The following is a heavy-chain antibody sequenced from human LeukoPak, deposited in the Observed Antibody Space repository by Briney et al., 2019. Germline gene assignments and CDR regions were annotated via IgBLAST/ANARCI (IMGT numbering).Heavy chain of an antibody. CDR2: INPSGGST. V-gene: IGHV1-46*01. CDR1: GYTFTSYY. D-gene: IGHD3-10*01. CDR3: ARGPYGSGSYSSEYFQN. J-gene: IGHJ1*01. Sequence: ASVKVSCKASGYTFTSYYMHWVRQAPGQGLEWMGIINPSGGSTSYAQKFQGRVTMTRDTSTSTVYMELSSLGSEDTAVYYCARGPYGSGSYSSEYFQNWGQGTLVTVSS.